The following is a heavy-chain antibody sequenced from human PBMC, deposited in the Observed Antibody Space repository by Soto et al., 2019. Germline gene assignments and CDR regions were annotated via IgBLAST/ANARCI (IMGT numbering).Heavy chain of an antibody. V-gene: IGHV2-5*01. D-gene: IGHD6-13*01. CDR1: GFSLSTSVVG. J-gene: IGHJ4*02. CDR3: AHRQGIAAAVD. CDR2: IYWNDDT. Sequence: QITLKESGPTLAKPTQTLTLTCTFSGFSLSTSVVGVGCIRQPPGKALEWLALIYWNDDTRYSPSLKSRLTITKDTAKSQVVLTMTNMDPVDTATDYCAHRQGIAAAVDWGQGTLVTVSS.